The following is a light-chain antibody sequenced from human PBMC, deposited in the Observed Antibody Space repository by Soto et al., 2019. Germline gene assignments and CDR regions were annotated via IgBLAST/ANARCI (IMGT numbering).Light chain of an antibody. CDR2: GNK. J-gene: IGLJ2*01. CDR3: QSYDNNLRGVL. CDR1: SSNIGAGSD. V-gene: IGLV1-40*01. Sequence: SVLTQPPSVSGAPGQIVTLSCTGSSSNIGAGSDVHWYQQSPGRVPKLLVYGNKHRPSGVPDRFSASKSGTSASLAITGLQADDEADYYCQSYDNNLRGVLFGGGTKLTVL.